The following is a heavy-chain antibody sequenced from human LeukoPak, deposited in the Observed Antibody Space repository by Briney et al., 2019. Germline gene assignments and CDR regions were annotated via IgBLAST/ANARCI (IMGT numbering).Heavy chain of an antibody. CDR3: AKDHITGTKGVRFDP. CDR1: GFTVSTSA. Sequence: GGSLRLSCAAAGFTVSTSAMSWVRQAPGKGLEWVSGISGSGGSTYYADSVKGRFTISRDNSKNTLYLQMNSLRAEDTAVYYCAKDHITGTKGVRFDPWGQGTLVTVSS. CDR2: ISGSGGST. D-gene: IGHD1-7*01. J-gene: IGHJ5*02. V-gene: IGHV3-23*01.